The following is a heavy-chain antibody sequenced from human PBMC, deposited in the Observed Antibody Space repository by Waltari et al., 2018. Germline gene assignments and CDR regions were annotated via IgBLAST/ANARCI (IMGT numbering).Heavy chain of an antibody. D-gene: IGHD2-8*02. CDR1: GASISSKYC. J-gene: IGHJ4*02. CDR3: AADRGVGLYFDY. Sequence: QVKLQETGPGRVKPSGLLSRTCAVSGASISSKYCWSWVRQSPGKGLEWIGEIYHSGKTYYNPSLKSRVTISVDKSKNQFSLNLSSVTAADTAVYYCAADRGVGLYFDYWGQGTLVTVSS. V-gene: IGHV4-4*02. CDR2: IYHSGKT.